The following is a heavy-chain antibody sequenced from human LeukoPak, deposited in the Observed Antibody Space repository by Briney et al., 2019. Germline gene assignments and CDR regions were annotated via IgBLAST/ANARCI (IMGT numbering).Heavy chain of an antibody. Sequence: GASVKVSCKASGYTFTSYYMHWVQQAPGQGLEWMGIINPSGGSTSYAQKFQGRVTMTRDTSTSTVYMELSSLRSEDTAVYYCARIAVAGTRYNWFDPWGQGTLVTVSS. CDR1: GYTFTSYY. V-gene: IGHV1-46*01. CDR2: INPSGGST. CDR3: ARIAVAGTRYNWFDP. D-gene: IGHD6-19*01. J-gene: IGHJ5*02.